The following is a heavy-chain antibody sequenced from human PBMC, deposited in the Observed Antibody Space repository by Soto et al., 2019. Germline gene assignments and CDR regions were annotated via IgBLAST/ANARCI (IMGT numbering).Heavy chain of an antibody. Sequence: GGSLRLSCTASEFTFSHYPLQWIRQAPGRGLEWVAAISSDGSLEYYADSVKGRFTISRDNSKNTLFLQMNGLKPEDTALYYCARESQDFWSGYGPPRGYNWFDPWGQGTLVTVSS. CDR3: ARESQDFWSGYGPPRGYNWFDP. D-gene: IGHD3-3*01. V-gene: IGHV3-30-3*01. CDR2: ISSDGSLE. CDR1: EFTFSHYP. J-gene: IGHJ5*02.